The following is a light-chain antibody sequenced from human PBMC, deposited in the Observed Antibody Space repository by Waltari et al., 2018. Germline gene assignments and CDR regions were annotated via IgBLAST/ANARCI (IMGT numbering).Light chain of an antibody. V-gene: IGKV3-20*01. J-gene: IGKJ1*01. CDR1: QSIGNNY. Sequence: ENVLTQSPGTLSLSPGERATLSCRASQSIGNNYLAWYQQKPGQAPRLLIYAASIRATGIPDRFSGSGSGTDFTLTISRLEPEDFAVFYCHQYDRSPWTFGQGTKVESK. CDR3: HQYDRSPWT. CDR2: AAS.